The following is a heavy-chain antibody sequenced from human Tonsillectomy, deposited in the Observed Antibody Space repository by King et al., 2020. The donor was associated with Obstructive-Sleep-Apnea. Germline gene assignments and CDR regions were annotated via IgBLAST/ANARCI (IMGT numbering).Heavy chain of an antibody. D-gene: IGHD5-18*01. J-gene: IGHJ4*02. CDR1: GFTFSSYS. CDR2: ISTSSSYI. CDR3: AREFEGLWIDY. Sequence: VQLVESGGGLVKPGGSMRLSCAASGFTFSSYSMNWVRQAPGKGLEWVSSISTSSSYIYYADSVKGRFTISRDNAKNSLYLQMNSLRAEDTAVYYCAREFEGLWIDYWGQGTLVTVSS. V-gene: IGHV3-21*01.